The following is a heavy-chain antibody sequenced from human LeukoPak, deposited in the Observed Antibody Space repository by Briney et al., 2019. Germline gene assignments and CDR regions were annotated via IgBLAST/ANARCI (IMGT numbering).Heavy chain of an antibody. CDR2: IYTSGST. CDR3: ARAKGRYSSSWGYYYYYMDV. Sequence: SETLSLTCTVSGGSISSGSYYWSWIRQPAGKGLEWIGRIYTSGSTNYNPSLKSRVTISVDTSKNQFSLKLSSVTAADTAVYYCARAKGRYSSSWGYYYYYMDVWGKGTTVTVSS. V-gene: IGHV4-61*02. CDR1: GGSISSGSYY. J-gene: IGHJ6*03. D-gene: IGHD6-13*01.